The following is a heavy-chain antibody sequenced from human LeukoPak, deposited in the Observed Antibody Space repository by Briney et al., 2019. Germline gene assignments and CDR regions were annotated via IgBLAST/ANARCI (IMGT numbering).Heavy chain of an antibody. CDR1: GFTFSSYW. V-gene: IGHV3-7*01. Sequence: PGGSLRLSCAASGFTFSSYWMTWVRQAPGKGMEWVANIKQDGSEQYYADSVKGRFTISRDNAKNSLYLQMNSLRAEDTAVYYCSRSLDYWGQGALVTVSS. J-gene: IGHJ4*02. CDR2: IKQDGSEQ. CDR3: SRSLDY.